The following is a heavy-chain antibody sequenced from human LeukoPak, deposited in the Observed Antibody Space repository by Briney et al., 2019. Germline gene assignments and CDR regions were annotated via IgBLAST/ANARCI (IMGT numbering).Heavy chain of an antibody. Sequence: ASVEVSCKASGYTFTSYGIRRVRQAPGQGLEWMGWISAYNGNTNYAQKLQGRVTMTTDTSTSTAYMELRSLRSDDTAVYYSARLDIVVVVAATDYYYYMDVWGKGTTVTVSS. V-gene: IGHV1-18*01. CDR1: GYTFTSYG. CDR2: ISAYNGNT. J-gene: IGHJ6*03. D-gene: IGHD2-15*01. CDR3: ARLDIVVVVAATDYYYYMDV.